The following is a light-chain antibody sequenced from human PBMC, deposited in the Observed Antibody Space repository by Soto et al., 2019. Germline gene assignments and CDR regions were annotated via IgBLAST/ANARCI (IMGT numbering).Light chain of an antibody. CDR3: QKYNSAPPT. J-gene: IGKJ1*01. V-gene: IGKV3-15*01. CDR1: QSVRSY. CDR2: GAS. Sequence: EIVMTQSPATLSVSPGERATLSCGASQSVRSYLAWYQQKPGQAPRLLIHGASTRATGVPARFSGSGSGTEFTLTISSLQPEDVATYYCQKYNSAPPTFGQGTKVDI.